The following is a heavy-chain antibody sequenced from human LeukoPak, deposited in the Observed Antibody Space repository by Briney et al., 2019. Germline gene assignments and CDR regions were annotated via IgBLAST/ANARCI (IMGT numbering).Heavy chain of an antibody. CDR1: GFTFSNAW. CDR2: IKSKTDGGTT. V-gene: IGHV3-15*01. CDR3: TTEVGTTVTDDAFDI. Sequence: GGSLRLSCAASGFTFSNAWMSWVRQAPGKGLEWVGRIKSKTDGGTTDYAAPVKGRFTISRDDSKNTLYLQMNSLKTEDTAVYYCTTEVGTTVTDDAFDIWGQGTMVTVSS. D-gene: IGHD4-11*01. J-gene: IGHJ3*02.